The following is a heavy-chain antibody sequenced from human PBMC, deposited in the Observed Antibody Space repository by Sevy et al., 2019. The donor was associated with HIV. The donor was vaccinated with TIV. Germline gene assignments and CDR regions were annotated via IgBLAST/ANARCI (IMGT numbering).Heavy chain of an antibody. D-gene: IGHD6-19*01. CDR1: GFTFSSYS. V-gene: IGHV3-23*01. Sequence: GGSLRLSCAASGFTFSSYSMNWVRQAPGKGLEWVSAISGSGGSTYYADSVKGRFTISRDNSKNTLYLQMNSLRAEDTAVYYCATRMGGSSGWYGFDYFDYWGQGTLVTVSS. J-gene: IGHJ4*02. CDR2: ISGSGGST. CDR3: ATRMGGSSGWYGFDYFDY.